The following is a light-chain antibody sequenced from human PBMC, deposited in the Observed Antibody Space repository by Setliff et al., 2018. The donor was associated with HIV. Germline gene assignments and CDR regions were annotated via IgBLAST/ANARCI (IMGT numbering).Light chain of an antibody. J-gene: IGLJ3*02. Sequence: QPVVTQEPSFSVSPGGTVTLTCGLRSGSVSTGHFPSWYQQTPGQTPRMLIYSTHTRSSGVPDRFSGSILGNRAALAITGAQAADECDYYCVLYMGNGVSVFGGGTKVTVL. CDR2: STH. CDR1: SGSVSTGHF. CDR3: VLYMGNGVSV. V-gene: IGLV8-61*01.